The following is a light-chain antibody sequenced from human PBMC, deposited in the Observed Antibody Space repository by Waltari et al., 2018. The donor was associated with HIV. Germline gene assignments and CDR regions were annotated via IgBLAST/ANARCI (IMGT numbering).Light chain of an antibody. Sequence: QSVLTQPPSVSGAPGQRVTISCTGSSSNIGAGYDVHWYQQLPGTAPKLLIYGINNRPSGVPDRFSGAKAGTSASLAITGLQAEDEADYYCQSYDSSLSAPVVFGGGTKLTVL. V-gene: IGLV1-40*01. J-gene: IGLJ2*01. CDR1: SSNIGAGYD. CDR2: GIN. CDR3: QSYDSSLSAPVV.